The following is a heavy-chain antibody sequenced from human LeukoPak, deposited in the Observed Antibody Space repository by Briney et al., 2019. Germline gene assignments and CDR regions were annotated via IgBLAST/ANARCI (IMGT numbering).Heavy chain of an antibody. Sequence: GGSLRLSCAASGFTFRSYSMNWVRQAPGKGLEWVSSISSSSSYIYYADSVKGRFTISRDNAKNSLYLQMNSPRAEDMAVYDSARAVAGRTPPDYWGQGTLVTVSS. CDR1: GFTFRSYS. CDR2: ISSSSSYI. CDR3: ARAVAGRTPPDY. J-gene: IGHJ4*02. D-gene: IGHD6-19*01. V-gene: IGHV3-21*01.